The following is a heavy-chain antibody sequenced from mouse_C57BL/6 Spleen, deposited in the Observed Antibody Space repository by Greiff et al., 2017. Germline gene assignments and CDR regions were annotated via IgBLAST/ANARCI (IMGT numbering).Heavy chain of an antibody. CDR3: ARCSYGRPLWYFDV. Sequence: QVQLKQPGAELVKPGASVKLSCKASGYTFTSYWMQWVKQRPGQGLEWIGEIDPSDSYTNYNQKFKGKATLTVDTSSSTAYLQLSSLTSEDSAVYYCARCSYGRPLWYFDVWGTGTTVTVSS. D-gene: IGHD1-1*01. CDR2: IDPSDSYT. V-gene: IGHV1-50*01. J-gene: IGHJ1*03. CDR1: GYTFTSYW.